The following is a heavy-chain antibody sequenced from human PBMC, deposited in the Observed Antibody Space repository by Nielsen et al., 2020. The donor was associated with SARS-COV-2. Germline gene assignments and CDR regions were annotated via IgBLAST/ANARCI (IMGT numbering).Heavy chain of an antibody. CDR3: ASLQLANVNWMFDY. D-gene: IGHD6-6*01. J-gene: IGHJ4*02. CDR2: ISGSGGST. Sequence: WIRQPPGKGLEWVSAISGSGGSTYYADSVKGRFTISRDNSKNTLYLQMNSLRAEDTAVYYCASLQLANVNWMFDYWGQGTLVTVSS. V-gene: IGHV3-23*01.